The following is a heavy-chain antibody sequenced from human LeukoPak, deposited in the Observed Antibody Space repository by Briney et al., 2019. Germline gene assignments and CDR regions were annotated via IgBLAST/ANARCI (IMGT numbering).Heavy chain of an antibody. CDR2: ISGYNGNT. CDR3: ARPSSWYGDFDY. J-gene: IGHJ4*02. V-gene: IGHV1-18*01. CDR1: GYTFTSYG. D-gene: IGHD6-13*01. Sequence: ASVKVSCKASGYTFTSYGITWVRQAPGQGLEWMGWISGYNGNTNYAQKLQGRVTMTTDTSTSTAYMELRSLRSDDTAVYYCARPSSWYGDFDYWGQGTLVTVSS.